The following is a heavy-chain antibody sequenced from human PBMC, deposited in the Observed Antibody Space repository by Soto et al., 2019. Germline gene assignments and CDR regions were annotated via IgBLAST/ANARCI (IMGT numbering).Heavy chain of an antibody. Sequence: LRLSCAASGFTFSSYAMSWVRQAPGKGLEWVSAISGSGGSTYYADSVKGRFTISRDNSKNTLYLQMNSLRAEDTAVYYCAKDQAAVAAHYYYYGMDVWGQGTTVTVSS. CDR3: AKDQAAVAAHYYYYGMDV. J-gene: IGHJ6*02. CDR2: ISGSGGST. D-gene: IGHD6-19*01. V-gene: IGHV3-23*01. CDR1: GFTFSSYA.